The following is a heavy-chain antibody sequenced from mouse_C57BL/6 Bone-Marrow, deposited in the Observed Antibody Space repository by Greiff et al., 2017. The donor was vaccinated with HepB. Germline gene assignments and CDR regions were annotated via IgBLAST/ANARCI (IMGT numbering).Heavy chain of an antibody. CDR2: ISNGGGST. J-gene: IGHJ3*01. Sequence: DVKLVESGGGLVQPGGSLKLSCAASGFTFSDYYMYWVRQTPEKRLEWVAYISNGGGSTYYPDTVKGRFTISRDNAKNTLYLQMSRLKSEDTAMYYCARPVAYYYGSSSFAYWGQGTLVTVSA. D-gene: IGHD1-1*01. CDR3: ARPVAYYYGSSSFAY. V-gene: IGHV5-12*01. CDR1: GFTFSDYY.